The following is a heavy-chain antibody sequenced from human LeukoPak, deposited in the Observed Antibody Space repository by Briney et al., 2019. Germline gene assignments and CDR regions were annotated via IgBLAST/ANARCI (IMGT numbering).Heavy chain of an antibody. CDR3: ARASSAQLVRGWFDP. D-gene: IGHD6-13*01. Sequence: ASVKVSCKASGYTFTSYGISWVRQAPGQGLEWMGWISAYNGNTNYAQKLQGRVTMTTDTSTSTAYMELRSLRSDDTAVYYCARASSAQLVRGWFDPWGHGTLVTVSS. J-gene: IGHJ5*02. CDR2: ISAYNGNT. V-gene: IGHV1-18*01. CDR1: GYTFTSYG.